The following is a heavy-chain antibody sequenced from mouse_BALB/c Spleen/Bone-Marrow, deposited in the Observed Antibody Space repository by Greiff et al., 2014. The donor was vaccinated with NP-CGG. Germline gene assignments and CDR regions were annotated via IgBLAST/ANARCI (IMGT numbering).Heavy chain of an antibody. CDR2: SRNKANDYTT. Sequence: EVKLMESGGGLVQPGGSLRLSCATSGFTFSDFYMGWVRQPPGKRLEWIAASRNKANDYTTEYSASVKGRFIVSRDTSQSILYLQMNALRAEDTAIYYCARGYWYFDVWGAGTTVTVSS. CDR3: ARGYWYFDV. CDR1: GFTFSDFY. V-gene: IGHV7-1*02. J-gene: IGHJ1*01.